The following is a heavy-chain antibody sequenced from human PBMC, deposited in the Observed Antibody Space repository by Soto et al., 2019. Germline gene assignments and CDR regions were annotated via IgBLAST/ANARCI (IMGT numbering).Heavy chain of an antibody. CDR1: GFTFDDYA. J-gene: IGHJ4*02. CDR3: AKGERMVRGVMITGY. Sequence: GGSLRLSCAASGFTFDDYAMHWVRQAPGKGLEWVSLISGDGGSTYYADSVKGRFTISRDNSKNSLYLQMNSLRTEDTALYYCAKGERMVRGVMITGYWGQGPLVTVSS. V-gene: IGHV3-43*02. D-gene: IGHD3-10*01. CDR2: ISGDGGST.